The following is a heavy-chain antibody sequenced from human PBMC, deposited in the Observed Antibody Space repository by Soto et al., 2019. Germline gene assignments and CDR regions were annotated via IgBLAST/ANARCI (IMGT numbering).Heavy chain of an antibody. CDR1: GGSISSGDYY. D-gene: IGHD6-13*01. CDR2: IYYSGST. CDR3: AREFPKGSSSWQHYYYYGMDV. J-gene: IGHJ6*02. Sequence: SETLSLTCTVSGGSISSGDYYWSWIRQPPGKSQERIVYIYYSGSTYYYPSLKSRVTISVDTSKNQFSLKLSSVTAADTAVYYCAREFPKGSSSWQHYYYYGMDVWGQGTTVTVSS. V-gene: IGHV4-30-4*01.